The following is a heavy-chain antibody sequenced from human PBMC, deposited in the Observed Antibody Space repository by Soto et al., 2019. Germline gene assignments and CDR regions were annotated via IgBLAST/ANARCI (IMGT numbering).Heavy chain of an antibody. CDR3: TRDLDTSGSAPISEY. CDR1: GFTFGTDW. V-gene: IGHV3-7*03. J-gene: IGHJ4*02. D-gene: IGHD3-22*01. Sequence: GGSLRLSCAGSGFTFGTDWMSWVRQAPGKGLEWVANINRGGSGRYYVDSVKGRFTISRDNAKNSLYLQMNSLRAEDTAVYYCTRDLDTSGSAPISEYWGQGTLVTVSS. CDR2: INRGGSGR.